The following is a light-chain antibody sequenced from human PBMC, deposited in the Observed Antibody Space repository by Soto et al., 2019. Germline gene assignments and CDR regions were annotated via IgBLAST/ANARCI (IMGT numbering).Light chain of an antibody. J-gene: IGKJ4*01. CDR2: DAS. V-gene: IGKV1-12*01. CDR3: HQANSFPLT. CDR1: QGISSW. Sequence: DTRITNSPACVSASLCVRVTITSRASQGISSWLAWYQHKPEKAPKLVIYDASSLQSGVPSRFISSGSGTDFTLTISSLQPEDFATYYCHQANSFPLTFGGGTKVDIK.